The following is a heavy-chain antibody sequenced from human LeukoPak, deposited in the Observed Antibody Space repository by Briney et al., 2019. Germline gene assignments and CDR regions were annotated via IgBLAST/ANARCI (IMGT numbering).Heavy chain of an antibody. CDR1: GFTFSSYS. J-gene: IGHJ4*02. D-gene: IGHD6-13*01. CDR3: ARDGDKYSSSWYASDYFDY. Sequence: GGSLRLSCAASGFTFSSYSMNWVHQAPGKGLEWVSYISSSSSTIYYADSVKGRFTISRDNAKNSLYLQMNSLRAEDTAVYYCARDGDKYSSSWYASDYFDYWGQGTLVTVSS. CDR2: ISSSSSTI. V-gene: IGHV3-48*01.